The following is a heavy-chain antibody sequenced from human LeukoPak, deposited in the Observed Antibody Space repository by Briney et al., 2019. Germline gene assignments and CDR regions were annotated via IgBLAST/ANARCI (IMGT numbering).Heavy chain of an antibody. CDR3: ARDTAAALDF. V-gene: IGHV3-72*01. J-gene: IGHJ4*02. CDR2: TKNRGERDIT. D-gene: IGHD6-13*01. CDR1: GFTFSDHY. Sequence: GGSLRLSCAASGFTFSDHYMDWVRQAPGKGLEWIGRTKNRGERDITDYAASVKGRFFSSRDDPKNSLYLQMNNLRTEDTAIYYCARDTAAALDFWGQGILVTVSS.